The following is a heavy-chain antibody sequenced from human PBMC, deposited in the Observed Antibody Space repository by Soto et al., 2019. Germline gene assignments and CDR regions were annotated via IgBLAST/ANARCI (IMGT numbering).Heavy chain of an antibody. V-gene: IGHV3-30*18. J-gene: IGHJ4*02. D-gene: IGHD6-13*01. CDR3: AKDVSQYSSSWAWYFDY. Sequence: QVQLVESGGGVVQPGRSLRLSCAVSGFTFSNYGIHWVRQAPGKGLEWVSVISYDGSNKYYADSVKGRFTISRDNSKNTLYLQMNSLRAEDTAAYYCAKDVSQYSSSWAWYFDYWGQGTLVTVSS. CDR1: GFTFSNYG. CDR2: ISYDGSNK.